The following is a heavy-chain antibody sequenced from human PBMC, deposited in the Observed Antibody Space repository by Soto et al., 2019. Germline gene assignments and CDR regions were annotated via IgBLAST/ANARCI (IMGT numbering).Heavy chain of an antibody. CDR3: ARGVAVAGFDY. CDR2: INHSGST. Sequence: QVQLQQWGAGLLKPSETLSLTCAVYGGSFSGYYWSWIRQPPGKGLEWIGEINHSGSTNYNPSLKSRVTISVDTSKNQFSLKLSSVTAADTAVYYCARGVAVAGFDYWGQGTLVTVSS. V-gene: IGHV4-34*01. D-gene: IGHD6-19*01. J-gene: IGHJ4*02. CDR1: GGSFSGYY.